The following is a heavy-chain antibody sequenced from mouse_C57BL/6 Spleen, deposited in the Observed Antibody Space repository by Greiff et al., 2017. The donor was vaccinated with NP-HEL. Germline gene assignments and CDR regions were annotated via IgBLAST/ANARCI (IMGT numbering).Heavy chain of an antibody. D-gene: IGHD2-5*01. V-gene: IGHV5-17*01. J-gene: IGHJ4*01. CDR1: GFTFSDYG. Sequence: DVHLVESGGGLVKPGGSLKLSCAASGFTFSDYGMHWVRQAPEKGLEWVAYISSGSSTIYYADTVKGRFTISRDNAKNTLFLQMTSLRSEDTAMYYCARWDYSNFYAMDYWGQGTSVTVSS. CDR3: ARWDYSNFYAMDY. CDR2: ISSGSSTI.